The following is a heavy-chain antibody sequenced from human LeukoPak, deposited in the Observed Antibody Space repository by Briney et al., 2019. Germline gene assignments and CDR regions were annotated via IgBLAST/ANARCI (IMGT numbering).Heavy chain of an antibody. Sequence: ASVKVSCKASGGTFSSYAISWVRQAPGQGLEWMGGIIPIFGTANYAQKFQGRVTITADESTSTAYMELSSLRSGDTAVYYCARTDSAAGTREYYYYGMDVWGQGTTVTVSS. D-gene: IGHD6-13*01. CDR2: IIPIFGTA. J-gene: IGHJ6*02. V-gene: IGHV1-69*13. CDR3: ARTDSAAGTREYYYYGMDV. CDR1: GGTFSSYA.